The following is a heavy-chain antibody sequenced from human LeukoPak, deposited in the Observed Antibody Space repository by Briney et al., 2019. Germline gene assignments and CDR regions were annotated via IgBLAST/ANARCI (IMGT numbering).Heavy chain of an antibody. J-gene: IGHJ4*02. CDR3: ARDLSGVLDY. CDR1: GFTFSSYA. Sequence: GGSLRLSCAASGFTFSSYAMHWVRQAPGKGLEWVEVISYDGSNKYYADSVKGQFTISRDNSKNTLYLQMNSLRAEDTAVYYCARDLSGVLDYWGQGTLGTVSS. D-gene: IGHD3-10*01. V-gene: IGHV3-30*01. CDR2: ISYDGSNK.